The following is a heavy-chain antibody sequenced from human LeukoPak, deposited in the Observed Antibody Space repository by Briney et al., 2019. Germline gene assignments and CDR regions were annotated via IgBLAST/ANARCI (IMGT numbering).Heavy chain of an antibody. V-gene: IGHV4-59*08. D-gene: IGHD2-2*01. CDR1: GGCISSYY. Sequence: PSETLSLTCSVSGGCISSYYWSWLRQPPGKGLEWFGYIYYSGSTNYNPSLKSRVTISVDTSKNQFSLKLSSVTAADTAVYYCARHRPMYSSTRLGLDYWGQGTLVTVSS. CDR2: IYYSGST. J-gene: IGHJ4*02. CDR3: ARHRPMYSSTRLGLDY.